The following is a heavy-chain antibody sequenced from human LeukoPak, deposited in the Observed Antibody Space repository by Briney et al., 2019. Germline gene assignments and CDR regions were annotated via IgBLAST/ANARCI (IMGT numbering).Heavy chain of an antibody. CDR2: ISGRGSTI. D-gene: IGHD4-23*01. J-gene: IGHJ4*02. V-gene: IGHV3-23*01. CDR3: ARDANGGNLPFDY. CDR1: GFTFSNYA. Sequence: GGSLRLSCAASGFTFSNYAVAWVRQAPGKGLEWVSVISGRGSTIYYADSVKGRFTISRDNSKNTLYLQMNGLRAEDTAVYYCARDANGGNLPFDYWGQGTPVTVSS.